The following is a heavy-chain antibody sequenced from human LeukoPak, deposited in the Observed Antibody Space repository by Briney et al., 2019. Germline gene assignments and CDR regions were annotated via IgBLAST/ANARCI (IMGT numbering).Heavy chain of an antibody. D-gene: IGHD1-26*01. CDR2: INPSAGST. Sequence: GASVKVSCKASGYTFTMYYLHWVRQAPGQGLEWMGIINPSAGSTSFAQNFQGRVTMTRDTSTSTVYMELSSLRSEDTAVYYCARKGVGALMLDYWGQGTLVTVSS. J-gene: IGHJ4*02. V-gene: IGHV1-46*01. CDR1: GYTFTMYY. CDR3: ARKGVGALMLDY.